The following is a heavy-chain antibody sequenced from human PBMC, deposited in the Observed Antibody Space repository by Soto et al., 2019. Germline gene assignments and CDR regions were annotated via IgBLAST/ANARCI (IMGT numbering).Heavy chain of an antibody. CDR1: GLTVSSGH. Sequence: EVHLMESGGGLVQPGESLRLSCAASGLTVSSGHIQWVRQAQGKGLEWVSEISAGGIIHYLDSVKGRFTISRDDSRSTVYLQMNSLRVEDTAMYYCARALPGYGGFDYWGQGTLVTVSS. J-gene: IGHJ4*02. CDR2: ISAGGII. CDR3: ARALPGYGGFDY. D-gene: IGHD6-13*01. V-gene: IGHV3-66*01.